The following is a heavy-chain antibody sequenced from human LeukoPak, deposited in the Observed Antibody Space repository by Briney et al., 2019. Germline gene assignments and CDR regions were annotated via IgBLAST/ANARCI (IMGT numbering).Heavy chain of an antibody. Sequence: GGSLRLSCAASGFTFSDYYMSWIRQAPGKGLEWVSYISSSSSTIYYADSVKGRFTISRDNAKNSLYLQMNSLRAEDTAVYYCARRIAARPLYYFDYWGQGTLVTVSS. CDR2: ISSSSSTI. D-gene: IGHD6-6*01. CDR3: ARRIAARPLYYFDY. V-gene: IGHV3-11*04. CDR1: GFTFSDYY. J-gene: IGHJ4*02.